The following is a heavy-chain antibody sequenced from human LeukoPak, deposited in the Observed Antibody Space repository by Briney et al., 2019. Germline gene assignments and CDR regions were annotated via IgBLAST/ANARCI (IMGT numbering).Heavy chain of an antibody. J-gene: IGHJ6*02. V-gene: IGHV1-2*07. CDR3: ASPFMTQGNV. CDR2: INPNSGGT. CDR1: GYTFTGYY. D-gene: IGHD3-16*01. Sequence: ASVKVSCKASGYTFTGYYMHWVRQAPGQGLEWMGWINPNSGGTNYAHKFQGRVTMPRDPSISKAYMELSGLSFDDTAVYYCASPFMTQGNVWGQGTTVTVSS.